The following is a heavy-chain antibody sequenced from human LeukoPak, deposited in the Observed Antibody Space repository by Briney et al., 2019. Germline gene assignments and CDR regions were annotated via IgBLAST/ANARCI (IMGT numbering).Heavy chain of an antibody. V-gene: IGHV3-9*03. CDR1: GFTFDDYA. J-gene: IGHJ3*02. D-gene: IGHD6-19*01. CDR2: ISWNSGSI. Sequence: GRSLRLSCAASGFTFDDYAMHWVRQAPWKGLEWVSGISWNSGSIGYADSVKGRFTISRDNAKNSLYLQMNSLRAEDMALYYCAKDIGYSSGWYSAFDIWGQGTMVTVSS. CDR3: AKDIGYSSGWYSAFDI.